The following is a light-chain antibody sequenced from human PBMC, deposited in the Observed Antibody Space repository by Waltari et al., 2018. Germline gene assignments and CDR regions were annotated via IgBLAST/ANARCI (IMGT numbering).Light chain of an antibody. J-gene: IGLJ2*01. CDR1: SRDVGSYNH. CDR3: SSYITTNTLEL. V-gene: IGLV2-14*03. Sequence: QSALTQPASLSGSPGPSITLSCPGTSRDVGSYNHASWYQQHPGKAPNLMIYDVSYRPSGVSNRFSGSKSGNTASLTSSGLQAEDEADYYCSSYITTNTLELFGGGTSLTVL. CDR2: DVS.